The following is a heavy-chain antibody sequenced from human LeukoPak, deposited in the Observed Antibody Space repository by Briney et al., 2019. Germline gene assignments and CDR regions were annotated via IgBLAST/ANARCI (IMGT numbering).Heavy chain of an antibody. Sequence: GGSLRLSCAASGFTFRTSGMGWVRQAPGKGLEWVSAISGSGVSTYYADSVKGRFTISRDNSKNTLYLQMNSLRAEDTAVYYCAKSLAAEAYYYDSSGYLNWGQGILVTVSS. J-gene: IGHJ4*02. CDR2: ISGSGVST. CDR3: AKSLAAEAYYYDSSGYLN. D-gene: IGHD3-22*01. V-gene: IGHV3-23*01. CDR1: GFTFRTSG.